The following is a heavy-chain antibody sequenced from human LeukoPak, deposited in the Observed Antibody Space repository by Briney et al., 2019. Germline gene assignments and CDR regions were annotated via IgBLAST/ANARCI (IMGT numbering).Heavy chain of an antibody. CDR3: ATWSSSWPYYFDY. CDR1: GGTFSSYA. J-gene: IGHJ4*02. D-gene: IGHD6-13*01. V-gene: IGHV1-69*13. Sequence: ASVKVSCKASGGTFSSYAISWVRQAPGQGLEWMGGIIPIFCTANYAQKFQGRVTITADESTSTAYMELSSLRSEDTAVYYCATWSSSWPYYFDYWGQGTLVTVSS. CDR2: IIPIFCTA.